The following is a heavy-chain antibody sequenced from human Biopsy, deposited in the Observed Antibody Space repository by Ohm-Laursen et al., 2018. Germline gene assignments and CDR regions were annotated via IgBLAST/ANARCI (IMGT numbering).Heavy chain of an antibody. Sequence: GTLSLTCTVSGASITSYYWSWIRQPPGKALEWIGYIYFTGRTSYNPSLKSRVTMPVNTSKKQFSLRLRSVTPADTAIYYCARDRGYYSDRTVPGYFDLWGRGTLVTVSS. CDR1: GASITSYY. CDR3: ARDRGYYSDRTVPGYFDL. D-gene: IGHD3-22*01. V-gene: IGHV4-59*01. J-gene: IGHJ2*01. CDR2: IYFTGRT.